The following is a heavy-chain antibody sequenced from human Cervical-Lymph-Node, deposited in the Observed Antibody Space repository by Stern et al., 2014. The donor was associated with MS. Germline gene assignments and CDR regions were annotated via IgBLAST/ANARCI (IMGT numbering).Heavy chain of an antibody. V-gene: IGHV3-7*01. Sequence: VQLVESGGGLVQPGGSLRLSCAASGFTFSHSWMTWARQAPGEGLEWVANINPDGSQKYYVHSLKGRFTISRDNARNSLYLQLNGLRAEDTAIYYCARDDGDFTIGLWGQGTMLTVSS. CDR3: ARDDGDFTIGL. CDR1: GFTFSHSW. J-gene: IGHJ4*02. CDR2: INPDGSQK. D-gene: IGHD4-17*01.